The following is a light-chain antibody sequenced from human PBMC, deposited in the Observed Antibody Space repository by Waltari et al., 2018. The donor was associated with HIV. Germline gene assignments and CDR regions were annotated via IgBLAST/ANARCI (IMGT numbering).Light chain of an antibody. V-gene: IGLV3-1*01. CDR2: QDR. J-gene: IGLJ2*01. Sequence: SYELTQPPSVSVSPGQTASITCSGDKLGNKYASWYQQRPGQSPVLVIYQDRKRPSGFPCRFSGSNSGNTATLTISGTQAMDEADYYCQAWDSSTVVFGGGTKLTVL. CDR3: QAWDSSTVV. CDR1: KLGNKY.